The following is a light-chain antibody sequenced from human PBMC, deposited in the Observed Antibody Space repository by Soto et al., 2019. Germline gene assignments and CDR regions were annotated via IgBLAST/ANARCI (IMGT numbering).Light chain of an antibody. V-gene: IGKV3-15*01. J-gene: IGKJ3*01. CDR3: QQYDNWLPAT. CDR1: QSVRNN. Sequence: EIVMTQSPATLSVFPGERATLSCRASQSVRNNLAWYQQKPGQAPRLLIFGASSRATGFPARFSGSGSGTEFTLTISSLQSEDFAVYYCQQYDNWLPATFGPGTKVEIK. CDR2: GAS.